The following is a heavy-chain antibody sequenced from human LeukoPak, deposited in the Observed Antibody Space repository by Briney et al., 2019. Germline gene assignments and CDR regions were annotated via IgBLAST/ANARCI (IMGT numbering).Heavy chain of an antibody. CDR2: IFSNDEK. D-gene: IGHD3-10*01. J-gene: IGHJ5*02. CDR1: GFSLSNARMG. V-gene: IGHV2-26*01. CDR3: AAAAGSGSYYNVLDNWFDP. Sequence: SGPVLVKPTETLTLTCTVSGFSLSNARMGVGWIRQPPGKALEWLTHIFSNDEKSYSTSLKSRLTISKDTSKSQVVLTMTNMDPVDTATYYCAAAAGSGSYYNVLDNWFDPWGQGTLVTVSS.